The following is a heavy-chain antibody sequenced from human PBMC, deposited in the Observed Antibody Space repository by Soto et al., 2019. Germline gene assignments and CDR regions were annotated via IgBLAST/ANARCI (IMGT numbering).Heavy chain of an antibody. J-gene: IGHJ6*02. D-gene: IGHD1-1*01. CDR2: ISYDGSNK. Sequence: QVQLVEYGGSVVQPGRSLRLSYAASEFTFSNNAMDWVCQAPGKGLEWVAVISYDGSNKYIAESVKGRFTISRDNSKNTLFLQMNSLRAEDTDVYYCARGTTTSAFSAMDVWGQGTTVTVSS. V-gene: IGHV3-30*14. CDR1: EFTFSNNA. CDR3: ARGTTTSAFSAMDV.